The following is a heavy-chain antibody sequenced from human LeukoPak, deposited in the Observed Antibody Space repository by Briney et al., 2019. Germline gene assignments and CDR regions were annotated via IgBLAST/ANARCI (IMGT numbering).Heavy chain of an antibody. CDR2: INYSGST. CDR3: ARHEGLTYYYYGMDV. V-gene: IGHV4-34*01. D-gene: IGHD3-9*01. Sequence: SETLSLTCAVYGGSFSGYYWSWIRQSPGKGLEWIGEINYSGSTNYNPSLKSRVTISVDTSKNQFSLKLSSVTAADTAVYYCARHEGLTYYYYGMDVWGRGTTVTVSS. CDR1: GGSFSGYY. J-gene: IGHJ6*02.